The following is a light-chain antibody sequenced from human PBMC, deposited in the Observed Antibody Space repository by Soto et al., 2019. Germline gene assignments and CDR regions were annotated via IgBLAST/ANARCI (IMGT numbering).Light chain of an antibody. V-gene: IGKV3-20*01. J-gene: IGKJ1*01. CDR1: QSVSSNY. CDR2: GAS. Sequence: EIVLTHSPGTLSLSPGERATLSCRASQSVSSNYLAWYQQKPGQTPRLLIYGASRRATGIPDRFSGSGSGTDFTLAISRLEPEDFAVYFCQQYGSSPPTFGQGTK. CDR3: QQYGSSPPT.